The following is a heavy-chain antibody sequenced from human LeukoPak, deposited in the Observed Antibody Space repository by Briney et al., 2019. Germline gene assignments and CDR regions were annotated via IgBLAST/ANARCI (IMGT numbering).Heavy chain of an antibody. CDR3: ARVGDYSYGNY. Sequence: SETLSLTCTVSGGSIRSYYWSWIRQPPGKVLEWIGYIYYSGSTNYNPSLKSRVTISVDTSKNQFSLKLSSVTAADTAVYYCARVGDYSYGNYWGQGTLVTVSS. V-gene: IGHV4-59*01. D-gene: IGHD5-18*01. J-gene: IGHJ4*02. CDR2: IYYSGST. CDR1: GGSIRSYY.